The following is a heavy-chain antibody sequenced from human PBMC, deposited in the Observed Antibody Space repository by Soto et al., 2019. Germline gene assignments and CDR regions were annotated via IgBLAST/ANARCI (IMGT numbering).Heavy chain of an antibody. CDR1: GGTFKKYA. Sequence: SVKVSCKASGGTFKKYAISWVRQAPGQGLEWMGGIIPMFGTTNYAQKLQGRVTITADESTSTAYMELSSLRSEDTAVYHCAQAARFYYFYYGMDVWGQGTTVTVS. D-gene: IGHD2-15*01. CDR3: AQAARFYYFYYGMDV. J-gene: IGHJ6*02. CDR2: IIPMFGTT. V-gene: IGHV1-69*13.